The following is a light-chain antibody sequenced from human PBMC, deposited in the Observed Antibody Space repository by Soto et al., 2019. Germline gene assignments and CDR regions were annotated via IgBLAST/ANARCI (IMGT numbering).Light chain of an antibody. V-gene: IGKV3-11*01. J-gene: IGKJ1*01. Sequence: EVVLTQSPVTLSLSPWERATLSFRASQSFRGLLAWYQQKPGQAPRLLIYDAYNRATGIPPRFSGSGSGTEFTLTISSLQPDDFATYYCQQYNSYPWTFGQGTKVDIK. CDR1: QSFRGL. CDR2: DAY. CDR3: QQYNSYPWT.